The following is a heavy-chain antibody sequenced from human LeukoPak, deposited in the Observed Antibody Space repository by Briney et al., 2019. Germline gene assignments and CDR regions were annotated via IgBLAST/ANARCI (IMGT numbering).Heavy chain of an antibody. CDR3: ARGGGGTAYFDY. CDR1: GGSFSGYY. D-gene: IGHD2-21*02. J-gene: IGHJ4*02. V-gene: IGHV4-34*01. Sequence: SETLSLTCAVYGGSFSGYYWSWIRQPPGKGLEWIGEINHSGSTKYNPSLKSRITISVDASKNQFSLKLSSVTAADTAVYYCARGGGGTAYFDYWGQGSLVTVSS. CDR2: INHSGST.